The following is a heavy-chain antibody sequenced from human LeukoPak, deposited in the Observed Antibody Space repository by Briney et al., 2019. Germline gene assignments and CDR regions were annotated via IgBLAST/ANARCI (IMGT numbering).Heavy chain of an antibody. CDR1: GFTFSRFG. Sequence: GGSLRLSCAASGFTFSRFGMSWVRQAPGKGLEWVSVIYSGGSTYYADSVKGRFTISRDNSKNTLYLQMNSLRAEDTAVYYCARVDSSSWPDYWGQGTLVTVSS. CDR3: ARVDSSSWPDY. CDR2: IYSGGST. D-gene: IGHD6-13*01. V-gene: IGHV3-53*01. J-gene: IGHJ4*02.